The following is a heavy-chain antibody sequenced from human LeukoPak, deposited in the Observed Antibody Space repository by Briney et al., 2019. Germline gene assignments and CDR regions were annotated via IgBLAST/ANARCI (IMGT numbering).Heavy chain of an antibody. D-gene: IGHD6-19*01. Sequence: ASVKVSCKASGYTFTSYDINWVRQATGQGLEWMGWMNPNSGNTGYAQKFQGRVTITRNTSISTAYMELSSLRSEDTAVYYCARGFRGSGWPTSSPYFGYWRQGTLVTVSS. V-gene: IGHV1-8*03. CDR1: GYTFTSYD. CDR2: MNPNSGNT. J-gene: IGHJ4*02. CDR3: ARGFRGSGWPTSSPYFGY.